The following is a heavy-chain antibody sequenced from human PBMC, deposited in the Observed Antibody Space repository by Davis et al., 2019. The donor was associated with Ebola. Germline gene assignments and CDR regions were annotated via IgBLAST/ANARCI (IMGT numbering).Heavy chain of an antibody. V-gene: IGHV5-51*01. J-gene: IGHJ4*02. CDR2: IYPGDSDT. CDR1: GNTFVTSW. Sequence: GESLKTPCKGSGNTFVTSWIAWVRQTPGKGLEWMGIIYPGDSDTVYSPSFQGQVTISADKSIYTAYLQWTSLKTSDTAMYYCATHGSGFGGSPLFDSWGQGTLVTVAS. CDR3: ATHGSGFGGSPLFDS. D-gene: IGHD3-16*01.